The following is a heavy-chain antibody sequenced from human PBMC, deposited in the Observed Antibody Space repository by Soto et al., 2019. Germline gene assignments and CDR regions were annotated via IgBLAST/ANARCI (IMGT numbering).Heavy chain of an antibody. CDR1: GGSISSYY. Sequence: SETLSLTCTVSGGSISSYYWSWIRQPPGKGLEWIGYIYYSGSTNYNPSLKSRVTISADTSKNQFSLKLSSVTAADTAVYYCARHGPIVGATKKYYYYGMDVWGQGTTVTVSS. V-gene: IGHV4-59*01. CDR3: ARHGPIVGATKKYYYYGMDV. CDR2: IYYSGST. J-gene: IGHJ6*02. D-gene: IGHD1-26*01.